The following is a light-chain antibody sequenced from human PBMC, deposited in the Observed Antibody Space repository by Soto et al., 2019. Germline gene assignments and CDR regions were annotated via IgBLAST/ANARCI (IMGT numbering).Light chain of an antibody. CDR2: GNS. J-gene: IGLJ2*01. CDR3: QSYDSSLSGVV. V-gene: IGLV1-40*01. CDR1: SSNIGAGYD. Sequence: QSALTQPPSVSGAPGQTVTISCTGTSSNIGAGYDVHWYQQLPGTAPKLLIYGNSNRPSGVPDRFSGSKSGTSASLAITGLQAQDDADYYCQSYDSSLSGVVFGGGTKVTVL.